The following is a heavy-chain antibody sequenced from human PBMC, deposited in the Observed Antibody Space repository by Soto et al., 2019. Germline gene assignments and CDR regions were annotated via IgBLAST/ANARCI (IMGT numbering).Heavy chain of an antibody. Sequence: QSGGSLRLSCAASGFTFSSYGMHWVRQAPGKGLEWVAVIWYDGSNKYYADSVKGRFTISRDNSKNTLYLQMNSLRAEDTAVYYCAKGGYCSSTSCYTVPMDVWGQGTTVTVSS. CDR3: AKGGYCSSTSCYTVPMDV. J-gene: IGHJ6*02. CDR1: GFTFSSYG. CDR2: IWYDGSNK. V-gene: IGHV3-33*06. D-gene: IGHD2-2*02.